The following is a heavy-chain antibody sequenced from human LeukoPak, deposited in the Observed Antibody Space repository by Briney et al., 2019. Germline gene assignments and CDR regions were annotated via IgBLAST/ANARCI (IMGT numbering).Heavy chain of an antibody. CDR1: GVSITSSSDY. CDR2: ILYSGGT. Sequence: SETLSLTCSVSGVSITSSSDYWGWIRQPPGKGLEWIGSILYSGGTYYNPSLKSRLTMSIDTSKNQFSLKLSSVTAADTAAYYCARHYYDSSGYRRDYYFDYWGQGTLVTVSS. J-gene: IGHJ4*02. V-gene: IGHV4-39*01. D-gene: IGHD3-22*01. CDR3: ARHYYDSSGYRRDYYFDY.